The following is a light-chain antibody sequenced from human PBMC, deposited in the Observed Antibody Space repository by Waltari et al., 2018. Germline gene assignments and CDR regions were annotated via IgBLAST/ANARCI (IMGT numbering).Light chain of an antibody. Sequence: DIQMTQSPSTLSASVGERVTITCRASQSISSGSAWYQQKPGKAPKLLIYKASSLESGVPSRFSGSGSGTEFTLTISSLQPDDFATYYCQQYNSYPYTFGQGTKLEIK. CDR3: QQYNSYPYT. V-gene: IGKV1-5*03. J-gene: IGKJ2*01. CDR1: QSISSG. CDR2: KAS.